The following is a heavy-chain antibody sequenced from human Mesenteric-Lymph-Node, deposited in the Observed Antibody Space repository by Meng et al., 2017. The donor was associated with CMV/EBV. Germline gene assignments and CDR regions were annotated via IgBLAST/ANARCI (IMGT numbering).Heavy chain of an antibody. V-gene: IGHV1-3*01. CDR2: INVGNGNT. J-gene: IGHJ4*02. Sequence: YIFTSQAMHWVRQAPGQRLEWMGWINVGNGNTKYSQKLQGRVTITRDTSASTAYMELSSLRSEDTAVYYCARDFEGLAAAAYLPGYWGQGTLVTVSS. CDR3: ARDFEGLAAAAYLPGY. D-gene: IGHD6-13*01. CDR1: YIFTSQA.